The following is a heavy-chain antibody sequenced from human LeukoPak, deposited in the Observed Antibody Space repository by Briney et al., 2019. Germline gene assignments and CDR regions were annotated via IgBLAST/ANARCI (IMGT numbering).Heavy chain of an antibody. D-gene: IGHD2-2*01. CDR3: ARGPATFDY. Sequence: GGSLRLSCAASGFTFDGYAMNWVRQAPGKGLEWVSSISSISSYIYYADSVKGRFTISRDNAKNSLYLQMNSLRAEDTAVYYCARGPATFDYWGQGTLVTVSS. CDR2: ISSISSYI. J-gene: IGHJ4*02. V-gene: IGHV3-21*01. CDR1: GFTFDGYA.